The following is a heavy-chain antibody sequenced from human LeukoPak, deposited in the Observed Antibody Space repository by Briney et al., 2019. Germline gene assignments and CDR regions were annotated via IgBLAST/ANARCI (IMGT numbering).Heavy chain of an antibody. CDR1: GFTVSSNY. J-gene: IGHJ6*02. D-gene: IGHD3-10*01. CDR3: ARVGWPDYYYGMDV. Sequence: GGSLRLSCAASGFTVSSNYMSWVRQAPGKGLEWVSVIYSGGSTYYADSAKGRFTISRDNSKNTLYLQMNSLRAEDTAVYYCARVGWPDYYYGMDVWGQGTTVTVSS. V-gene: IGHV3-53*01. CDR2: IYSGGST.